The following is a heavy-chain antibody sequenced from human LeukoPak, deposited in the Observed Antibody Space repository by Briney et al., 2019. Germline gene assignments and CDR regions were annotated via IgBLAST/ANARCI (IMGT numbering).Heavy chain of an antibody. D-gene: IGHD4-17*01. V-gene: IGHV3-21*01. CDR3: ARDGELMTTVTDY. Sequence: GGPLRLSCAASGFTFSSYSMNWVRQAPGKGLEWVSSISSSSSYIYYADSVKGRFTISRDNAKNSLYLQMNSLRAEDTAVYYCARDGELMTTVTDYWGQGTLVTVSS. CDR1: GFTFSSYS. CDR2: ISSSSSYI. J-gene: IGHJ4*02.